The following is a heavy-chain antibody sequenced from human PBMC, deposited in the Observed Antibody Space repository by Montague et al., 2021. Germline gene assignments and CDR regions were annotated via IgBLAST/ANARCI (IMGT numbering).Heavy chain of an antibody. CDR2: MFYGGAT. CDR3: AKQDYFVSGTSYKGFDP. D-gene: IGHD3-10*01. J-gene: IGHJ5*02. V-gene: IGHV4-59*08. CDR1: SGSIFHAH. Sequence: SETLSLTCTVSSGSIFHAHWSWVRQPPGKGPEWLGSMFYGGATSNNPSLKSRATMSIDTSTNQFSLKLSFVTAADTAVYYCAKQDYFVSGTSYKGFDPWGQGILVTVSS.